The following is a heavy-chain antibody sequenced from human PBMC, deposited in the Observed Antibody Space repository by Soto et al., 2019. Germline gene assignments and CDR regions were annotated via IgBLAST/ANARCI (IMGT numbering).Heavy chain of an antibody. CDR2: IYYSGST. D-gene: IGHD2-15*01. CDR3: ARGSRVDY. J-gene: IGHJ4*02. Sequence: SETLCLTCTVSGGSISSSSYYGGWIRQPPGKGLEWIGSIYYSGSTYYNPSLKSRVTISVDTSKNQFSLKLSSVTAADTAVYYCARGSRVDYWGQGTLVTVSS. V-gene: IGHV4-39*01. CDR1: GGSISSSSYY.